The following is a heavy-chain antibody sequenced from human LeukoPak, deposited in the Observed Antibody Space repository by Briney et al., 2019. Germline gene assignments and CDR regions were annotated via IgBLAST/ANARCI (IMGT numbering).Heavy chain of an antibody. CDR3: ARAQIQLWSRQPFDY. Sequence: ASVKVSCKASGYTFTSYGISWVRQAPGQGLEWMGWISAYNGNTNYAQKLQARVTMTTDTSTSTAYMELRSLRSDDTAVYYCARAQIQLWSRQPFDYWGQGTLVTVSS. D-gene: IGHD5-18*01. CDR1: GYTFTSYG. CDR2: ISAYNGNT. J-gene: IGHJ4*02. V-gene: IGHV1-18*01.